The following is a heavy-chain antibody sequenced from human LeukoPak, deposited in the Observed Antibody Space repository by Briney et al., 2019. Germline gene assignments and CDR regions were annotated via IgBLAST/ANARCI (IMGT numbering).Heavy chain of an antibody. V-gene: IGHV5-51*01. J-gene: IGHJ3*02. Sequence: GEALKISCKGSGYRVSSYWIGWVRQMPRKSLEWMGIIYPGDPDTRYSPSFQGQVTISADMSISTAYLQWSSLKASHTAMYYCARRGGLTDAFDIWGQGTMVTVYS. CDR1: GYRVSSYW. CDR3: ARRGGLTDAFDI. CDR2: IYPGDPDT. D-gene: IGHD3-16*01.